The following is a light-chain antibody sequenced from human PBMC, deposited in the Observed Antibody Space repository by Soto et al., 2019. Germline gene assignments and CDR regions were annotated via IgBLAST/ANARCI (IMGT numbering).Light chain of an antibody. Sequence: ESLLTQSPGTLSLSPGERATLSCRATQSVTNNYFAWYQQKLGQSPRLLIYGVSSRATDIPDRFSGSGSGTDFTLTISRVEPEDFVVYYCQQYSSLPHTFGQGTKLEVK. V-gene: IGKV3-20*01. CDR1: QSVTNNY. J-gene: IGKJ2*01. CDR3: QQYSSLPHT. CDR2: GVS.